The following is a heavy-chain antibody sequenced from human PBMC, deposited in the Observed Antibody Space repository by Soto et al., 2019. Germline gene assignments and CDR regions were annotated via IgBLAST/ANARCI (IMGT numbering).Heavy chain of an antibody. Sequence: QVQLVQSGAEVKKPGSSVKVSCKASGGSFSSYAISWVRQAPGQGLEWMGGIIPIFGTRNYEQKCEGRVTITADEARSTTYMGLSGMRSGDTAVYYGPISAYYGWVWGSYWVAFETWGKATRVTVST. CDR2: IIPIFGTR. CDR1: GGSFSSYA. CDR3: PISAYYGWVWGSYWVAFET. J-gene: IGHJ3*02. D-gene: IGHD3-16*01. V-gene: IGHV1-69*01.